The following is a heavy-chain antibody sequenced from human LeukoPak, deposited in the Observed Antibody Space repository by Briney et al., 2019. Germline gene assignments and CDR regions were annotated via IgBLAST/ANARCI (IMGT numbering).Heavy chain of an antibody. CDR1: EFTFSNYA. D-gene: IGHD6-13*01. CDR3: ARVRSSSWYYYGMDV. J-gene: IGHJ6*02. CDR2: ITGSGATT. V-gene: IGHV3-23*01. Sequence: GGSLRLSCAASEFTFSNYAMSWVRQAPGRGLEWVSTITGSGATTYYADSVKGRFTISRDNAKNTLYLQMNSLRAEDTAVYYCARVRSSSWYYYGMDVWGQGTTVTVSS.